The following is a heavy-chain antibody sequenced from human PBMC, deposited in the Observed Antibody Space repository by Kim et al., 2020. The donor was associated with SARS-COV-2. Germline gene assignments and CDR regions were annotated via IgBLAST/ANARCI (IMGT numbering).Heavy chain of an antibody. CDR1: GETFTGYY. D-gene: IGHD2-15*01. V-gene: IGHV4-34*01. CDR2: INHIGSI. J-gene: IGHJ5*02. Sequence: SETLSLTCAVYGETFTGYYWSWIRQSPGKGLEWIGEINHIGSINYNPSLKSRVIISVDTSKNQFSLKVMSVNVTDTSVYYCARSGYCATTNCLLGNWFDPWGQGTRVTVSS. CDR3: ARSGYCATTNCLLGNWFDP.